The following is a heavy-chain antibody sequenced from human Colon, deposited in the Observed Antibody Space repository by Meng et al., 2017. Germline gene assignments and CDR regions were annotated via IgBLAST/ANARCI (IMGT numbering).Heavy chain of an antibody. CDR3: ARAAGGLTADLDC. Sequence: ASVKVSCKASGYTFTGGLYIHWVRQAPGQGLEWMGIINPSGGRTSYAQKFQGRVTMTRDTSTSIAYMELSSLRSEDTAVYYCARAAGGLTADLDCWGQGTLVNGSS. CDR1: GYTFTGGLY. D-gene: IGHD4-23*01. J-gene: IGHJ4*02. CDR2: INPSGGRT. V-gene: IGHV1-46*01.